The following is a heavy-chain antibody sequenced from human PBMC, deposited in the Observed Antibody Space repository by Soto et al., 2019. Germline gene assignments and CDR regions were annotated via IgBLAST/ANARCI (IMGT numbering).Heavy chain of an antibody. V-gene: IGHV1-18*01. CDR1: GYTFTSYG. CDR3: ARVLEIVVSTVYANYVDY. D-gene: IGHD3-22*01. CDR2: ISAYNGNT. Sequence: VASVKVSCKASGYTFTSYGISWVRQAPGQGLEWMGWISAYNGNTNYAQKLQGRVTMTTDTSTSTAYMELRSLRSDDTAVYYCARVLEIVVSTVYANYVDYWGQGTLVTVSS. J-gene: IGHJ4*02.